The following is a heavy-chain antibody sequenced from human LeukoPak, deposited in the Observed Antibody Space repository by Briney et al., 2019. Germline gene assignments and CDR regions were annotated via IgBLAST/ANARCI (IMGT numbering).Heavy chain of an antibody. CDR3: AKGALGYSYGWGPPPSAY. D-gene: IGHD5-18*01. CDR2: ISGSGGST. V-gene: IGHV3-23*01. J-gene: IGHJ4*02. CDR1: GFNFSSYA. Sequence: GGSLRLSCAASGFNFSSYAMSWVRQAPGKGLEWVSAISGSGGSTYYADSVKGRFTISRDNSKNTLYLQMNSLRAEDTAVYYCAKGALGYSYGWGPPPSAYWGQGTLVTVSS.